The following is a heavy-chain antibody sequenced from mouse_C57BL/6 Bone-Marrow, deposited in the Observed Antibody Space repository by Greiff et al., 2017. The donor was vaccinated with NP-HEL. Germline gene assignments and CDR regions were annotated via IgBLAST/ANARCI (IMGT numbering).Heavy chain of an antibody. V-gene: IGHV6-6*01. J-gene: IGHJ4*01. CDR1: GFTFSDAW. D-gene: IGHD2-1*01. CDR3: TRPYGNYSYAMDY. Sequence: EVQLQQSGGGLVQPGGSMKLSCAASGFTFSDAWMDWVRQSPEKGLEWVAEIRNKANNHATYYAESVQGRLTISRDDSNSSIYLQMNSVRAEDTGIYYCTRPYGNYSYAMDYWGQGTSVTVSS. CDR2: IRNKANNHAT.